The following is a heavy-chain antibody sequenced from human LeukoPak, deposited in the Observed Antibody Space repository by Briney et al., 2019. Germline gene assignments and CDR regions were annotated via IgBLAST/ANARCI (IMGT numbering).Heavy chain of an antibody. D-gene: IGHD5-12*01. V-gene: IGHV4-59*01. CDR1: GGSISSSY. J-gene: IGHJ4*02. Sequence: ASETLSLTCTVSGGSISSSYWSWIRQPPGKGLEWLGYIYNSGSTNYNPSLKSRVTISVDTSKKQFSLKLSSVTAADTAVYYCARGRSSGYDSPFDYWGQGTLVTVSS. CDR2: IYNSGST. CDR3: ARGRSSGYDSPFDY.